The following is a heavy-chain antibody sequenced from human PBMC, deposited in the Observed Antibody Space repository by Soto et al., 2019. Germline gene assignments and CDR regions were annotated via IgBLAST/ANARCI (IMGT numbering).Heavy chain of an antibody. Sequence: QVQLQQWGAGLLKPSETLSLTCAVYGGSFSGYYWSWIRQPPGKGLEWIGEINHSGSTNYNPSLKSRVTISVVTSKNQYSLKVSSVTAADTAVYYCAQGDYDYYYYGMDVWGQGTTVTVSS. V-gene: IGHV4-34*01. CDR1: GGSFSGYY. CDR3: AQGDYDYYYYGMDV. D-gene: IGHD4-17*01. CDR2: INHSGST. J-gene: IGHJ6*02.